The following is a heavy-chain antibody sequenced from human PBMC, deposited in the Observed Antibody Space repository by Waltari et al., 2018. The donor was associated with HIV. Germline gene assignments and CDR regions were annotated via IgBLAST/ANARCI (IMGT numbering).Heavy chain of an antibody. D-gene: IGHD3-22*01. V-gene: IGHV4-59*01. CDR3: AREDAGSGYDT. J-gene: IGHJ5*02. CDR1: GGSISSYY. CDR2: IYYSGST. Sequence: QVQLQESGPGLVKPSETLSLTCTVSGGSISSYYWNWIRQPPGKGLEWIGYIYYSGSTNYNPSLKSRVAMSLDTSKNQFSLKVSSVTAADTAVYYCAREDAGSGYDTWGQGTLVTVSS.